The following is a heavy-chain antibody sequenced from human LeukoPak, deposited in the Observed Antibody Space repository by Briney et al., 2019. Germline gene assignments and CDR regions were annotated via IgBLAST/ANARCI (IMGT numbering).Heavy chain of an antibody. J-gene: IGHJ4*02. V-gene: IGHV3-21*01. Sequence: GGSLRLSCAASGFTFSSYSMNWVRQAPGKGLEWVSSISSSSSYIYYADSVKGRFTISRDNAKNSLYLQMNSLRAEDTAVYDCARGQDYDILTGYSTLVYWGQGTLVTVSS. CDR2: ISSSSSYI. D-gene: IGHD3-9*01. CDR3: ARGQDYDILTGYSTLVY. CDR1: GFTFSSYS.